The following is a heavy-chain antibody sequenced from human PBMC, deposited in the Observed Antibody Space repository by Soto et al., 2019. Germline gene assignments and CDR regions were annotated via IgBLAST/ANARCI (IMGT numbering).Heavy chain of an antibody. V-gene: IGHV1-69*06. Sequence: QVQLVQSGAEVKKPGSSVKVSCKASGGTFSSYAISWVRQAPGQGLEWMGGIIPIFGTPSYAQKFQGRVTITADKTTSTADMELSSLRSEDTAVYYFAGGSALYGMAVWGQGTTVTVSS. D-gene: IGHD2-15*01. J-gene: IGHJ6*02. CDR3: AGGSALYGMAV. CDR2: IIPIFGTP. CDR1: GGTFSSYA.